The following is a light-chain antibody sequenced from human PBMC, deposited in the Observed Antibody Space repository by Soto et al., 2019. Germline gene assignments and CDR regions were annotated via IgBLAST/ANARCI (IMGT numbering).Light chain of an antibody. CDR1: QSLLHIDGKTY. CDR2: EVS. J-gene: IGKJ5*01. V-gene: IGKV2D-29*01. Sequence: DIVMTQTPLSLSVTPGQPASISCKSSQSLLHIDGKTYLYWYLQKSCQPPQILISEVSNRFSGVPDRFSGSGSGTDFTLKISRVEAEDVGVYYCVQSTQLPSITFGQGTRLEIK. CDR3: VQSTQLPSIT.